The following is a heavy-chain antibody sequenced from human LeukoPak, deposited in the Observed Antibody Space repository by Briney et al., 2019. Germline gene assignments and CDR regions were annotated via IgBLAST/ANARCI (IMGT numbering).Heavy chain of an antibody. CDR1: GFIFSSYA. Sequence: GGSLRLSCAASGFIFSSYAMTWVRQAPGKGLEWVSAISSSVGSTYYADSVKGRFTFSRDNSKNTLYLQMNSLRAEDTAVYYCARDWYEDYWGQGTLVTVSS. CDR3: ARDWYEDY. V-gene: IGHV3-23*01. CDR2: ISSSVGST. J-gene: IGHJ4*02. D-gene: IGHD6-13*01.